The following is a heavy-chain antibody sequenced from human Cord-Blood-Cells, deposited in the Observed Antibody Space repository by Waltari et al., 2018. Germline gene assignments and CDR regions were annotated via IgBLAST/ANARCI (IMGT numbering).Heavy chain of an antibody. CDR2: LIPIFGTA. J-gene: IGHJ6*02. V-gene: IGHV1-69*01. CDR3: ARDIPHLLAYCGGDCYSNYYYGMDV. CDR1: GGTFSSYA. D-gene: IGHD2-21*02. Sequence: QVQLVQSGAEVRKPGSSVKVSCKASGGTFSSYAISWVRQDPGHGLVWMGGLIPIFGTANYAQKFQGRVTITANESTSTAYMELSSLRSEDTAVYYCARDIPHLLAYCGGDCYSNYYYGMDVSGQGTTVTVSS.